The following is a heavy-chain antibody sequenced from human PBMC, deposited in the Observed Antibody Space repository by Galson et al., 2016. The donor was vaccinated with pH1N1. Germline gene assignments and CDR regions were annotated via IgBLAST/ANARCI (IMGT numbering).Heavy chain of an antibody. Sequence: SLRLSCAASGFAFSNYGIHWVRQAPGKGLEWVAVIWFDGSNTHYADSVKGRFTISRDDSTNTLYLQMSSLRAEDTAVYYCVSENSYETANENNYGTAFDIWGQGTMVIVSS. V-gene: IGHV3-33*01. CDR3: VSENSYETANENNYGTAFDI. J-gene: IGHJ3*02. CDR1: GFAFSNYG. D-gene: IGHD2-21*02. CDR2: IWFDGSNT.